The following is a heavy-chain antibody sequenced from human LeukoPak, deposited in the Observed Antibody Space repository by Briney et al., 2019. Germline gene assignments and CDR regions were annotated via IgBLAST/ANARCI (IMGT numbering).Heavy chain of an antibody. CDR1: GGSISSYY. Sequence: SETLSLTCTVSGGSISSYYWSWIRQPPGKGLEWIGYIYHSGSTNYNPSLKSRVTISVDTSKNQFSLKLSSVTAADTAVYYCARFAASPKYAFDIWGQGTMVTVSS. CDR2: IYHSGST. J-gene: IGHJ3*02. V-gene: IGHV4-59*08. CDR3: ARFAASPKYAFDI.